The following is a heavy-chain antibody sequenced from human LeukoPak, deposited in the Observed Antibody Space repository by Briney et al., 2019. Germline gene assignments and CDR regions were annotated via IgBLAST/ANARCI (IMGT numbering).Heavy chain of an antibody. CDR1: GGTFSSYA. CDR3: ARDRVVVVPGTFRYFDL. J-gene: IGHJ2*01. V-gene: IGHV1-69*04. Sequence: GSSVKVSCKASGGTFSSYAISWVRQAPGQGLEWMGRIIPILGIANYAQKFQGRVTITADKSTSTAYMELSSLRSEDTAVYYCARDRVVVVPGTFRYFDLWGRGTLVTVSS. D-gene: IGHD2-15*01. CDR2: IIPILGIA.